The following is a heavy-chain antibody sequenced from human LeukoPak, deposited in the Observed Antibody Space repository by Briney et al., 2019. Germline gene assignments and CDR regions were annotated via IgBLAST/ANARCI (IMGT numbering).Heavy chain of an antibody. CDR1: GGSISSSSYY. D-gene: IGHD1-26*01. Sequence: SETLSLTCTVSGGSISSSSYYWGWIRQAPGKGLEWIGSIHYSGSTYYNPSLKSRVTISVDTSMNQFSLNLSSVTAADTAVYYCARRAPGAFDYWGQGTLVTVSS. CDR2: IHYSGST. J-gene: IGHJ4*02. V-gene: IGHV4-39*01. CDR3: ARRAPGAFDY.